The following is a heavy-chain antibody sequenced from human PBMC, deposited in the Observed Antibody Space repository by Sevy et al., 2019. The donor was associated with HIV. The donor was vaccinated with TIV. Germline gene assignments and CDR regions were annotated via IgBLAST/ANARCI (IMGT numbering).Heavy chain of an antibody. Sequence: GGSLRLSCAASGFTFSSYDMHWVRQATGKGLEWDSAIGTAGDTYYPGSVKGRFTISRENAKNSLYLQMNSLRAGDTAVYYCARSITGTTFDYWGQGTLVTVSS. D-gene: IGHD1-7*01. J-gene: IGHJ4*02. CDR1: GFTFSSYD. V-gene: IGHV3-13*01. CDR2: IGTAGDT. CDR3: ARSITGTTFDY.